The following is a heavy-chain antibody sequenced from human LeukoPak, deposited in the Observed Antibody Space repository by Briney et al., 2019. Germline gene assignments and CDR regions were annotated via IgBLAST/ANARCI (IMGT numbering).Heavy chain of an antibody. CDR2: INHSGST. CDR1: GRSFSGYY. Sequence: SETLSLTCAVYGRSFSGYYWSWIRQPPGKGLEWIGEINHSGSTNYNPSLKSRVTISVDTSKNQFSLKLSSVTAADTAVYYCARAGDRYYDFWSGYLANYYYYGMDVWGQGTTVTVSS. J-gene: IGHJ6*02. D-gene: IGHD3-3*01. V-gene: IGHV4-34*01. CDR3: ARAGDRYYDFWSGYLANYYYYGMDV.